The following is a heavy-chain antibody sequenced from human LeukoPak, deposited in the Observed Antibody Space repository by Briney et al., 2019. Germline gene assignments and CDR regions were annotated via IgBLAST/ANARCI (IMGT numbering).Heavy chain of an antibody. CDR2: IYYSGST. CDR3: ARAQGDFWTGSCWFDP. Sequence: SETLSLTCTVSGGSISSYYWSWVRQPPGKGLEWIGYIYYSGSTNYNPSLKSRVTISVDTSKNQFSLKLSSVTAADTAVYYCARAQGDFWTGSCWFDPWGQGTLVTVSS. J-gene: IGHJ5*02. D-gene: IGHD3/OR15-3a*01. V-gene: IGHV4-59*01. CDR1: GGSISSYY.